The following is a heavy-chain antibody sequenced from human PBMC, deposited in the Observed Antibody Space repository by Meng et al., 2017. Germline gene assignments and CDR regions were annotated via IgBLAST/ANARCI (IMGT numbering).Heavy chain of an antibody. Sequence: VQLHGGDAGCCNPTASLSLNVAVYGGPFSGYYWAWIRKPPGKGLEWIWEINHSGSTNYNPSLKSRVTISVDTSKNQFSLKLSSVTAADTAVYYCARGGGYSYGFGSIDYWGQGTMVTVSS. J-gene: IGHJ4*03. D-gene: IGHD5-18*01. CDR3: ARGGGYSYGFGSIDY. CDR1: GGPFSGYY. CDR2: INHSGST. V-gene: IGHV4-34*01.